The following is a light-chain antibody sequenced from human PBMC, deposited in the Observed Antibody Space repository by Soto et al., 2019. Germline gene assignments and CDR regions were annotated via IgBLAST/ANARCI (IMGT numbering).Light chain of an antibody. CDR2: AAS. CDR3: QQYNNWPPTT. V-gene: IGKV3-15*01. CDR1: QSVSRY. Sequence: EIVMTQYPGTLSVSPGERVTLSCRASQSVSRYLAWYQQKDGQPPRLLISAASTRAPGIPARFSGSGSGTEFTLTISSLQSEDFAIYFCQQYNNWPPTTFGQGTRLEIK. J-gene: IGKJ5*01.